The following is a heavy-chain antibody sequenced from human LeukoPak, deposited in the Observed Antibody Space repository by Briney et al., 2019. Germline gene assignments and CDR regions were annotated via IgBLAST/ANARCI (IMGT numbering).Heavy chain of an antibody. CDR3: ARDGHRRYHYDSSGREDAFDI. J-gene: IGHJ3*02. D-gene: IGHD3-22*01. CDR2: ISAYNGYT. CDR1: SYTFTNYG. V-gene: IGHV1-18*01. Sequence: ASVKVSCKASSYTFTNYGISWVRQAPGQGLEWMGWISAYNGYTKYAQKFQGRVTMITDTSTSTAYMELRSLRSADTAVYFCARDGHRRYHYDSSGREDAFDIWGQGTMVTVSS.